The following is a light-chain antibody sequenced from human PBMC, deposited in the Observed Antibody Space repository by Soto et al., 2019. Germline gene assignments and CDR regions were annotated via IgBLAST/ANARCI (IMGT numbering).Light chain of an antibody. Sequence: DIQMTQSPSSLSASVGERVTISCRAGQRISNFLNWYQQTPGKAPKLLIYAVSSLQRGAPSRFSGSGSGTNFTLTISSLQPEDFATYYCQQSYTSPYDFGQGTRLEI. V-gene: IGKV1-39*01. CDR3: QQSYTSPYD. CDR2: AVS. CDR1: QRISNF. J-gene: IGKJ2*01.